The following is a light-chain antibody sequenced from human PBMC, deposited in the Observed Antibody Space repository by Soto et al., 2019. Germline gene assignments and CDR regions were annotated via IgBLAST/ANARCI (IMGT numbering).Light chain of an antibody. V-gene: IGLV2-14*01. Sequence: QSVLTQPASVSGSPGQSITISCSGTSSDIGAYTYVSWYRQHPGEAPKLMIYEVNNRPSGVSDRFSGSKSGNTASLTISGLQAEDEADYYCSSFTGSTTDVVFGGGTQLTVL. CDR2: EVN. CDR3: SSFTGSTTDVV. J-gene: IGLJ2*01. CDR1: SSDIGAYTY.